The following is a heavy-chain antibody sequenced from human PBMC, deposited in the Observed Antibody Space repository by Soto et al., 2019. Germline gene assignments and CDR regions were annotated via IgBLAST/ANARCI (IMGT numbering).Heavy chain of an antibody. CDR1: GFTFSDVW. D-gene: IGHD1-26*01. J-gene: IGHJ3*01. V-gene: IGHV3-15*01. CDR3: TTGRDL. Sequence: GGSLRLSCVASGFTFSDVWMSWVRQVPGKGLEWVSHIRSKAHGGTTDTAAPVKGRFTISRDDSKDTLHLQMNSLKSEDTALYYCTTGRDLWGQGTMVTVSS. CDR2: IRSKAHGGTT.